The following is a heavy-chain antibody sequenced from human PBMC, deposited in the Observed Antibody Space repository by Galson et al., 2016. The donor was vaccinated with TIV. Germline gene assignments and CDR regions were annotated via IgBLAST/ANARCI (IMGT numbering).Heavy chain of an antibody. Sequence: SVKVSCKASGGTLSTYAISWVRQAPGQGLEWMGGIIPIFDTTSYAEKFQGRVTITADESTSTAYMELSSPGSEDTAIYYCALTYCGGDCYPPGGMDVWGQGTTVTVSS. CDR1: GGTLSTYA. V-gene: IGHV1-69*13. CDR2: IIPIFDTT. D-gene: IGHD2-21*02. CDR3: ALTYCGGDCYPPGGMDV. J-gene: IGHJ6*02.